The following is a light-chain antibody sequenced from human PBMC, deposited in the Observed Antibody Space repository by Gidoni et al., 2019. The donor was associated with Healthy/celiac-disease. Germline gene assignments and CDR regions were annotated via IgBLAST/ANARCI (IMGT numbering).Light chain of an antibody. J-gene: IGKJ5*01. CDR1: QSISSY. Sequence: DIQMTQSPSSLSASVGDRVTITCRASQSISSYLNWYQQKPGKAPKLLIYAASSLQSGVLSRFSGSGSGTDFTLTISSLQPEDFATYYCQQSYSTPPTFXXXTRLEIK. CDR2: AAS. CDR3: QQSYSTPPT. V-gene: IGKV1-39*01.